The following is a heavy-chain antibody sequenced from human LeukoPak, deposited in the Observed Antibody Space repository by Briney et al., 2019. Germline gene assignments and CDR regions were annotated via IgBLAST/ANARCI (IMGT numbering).Heavy chain of an antibody. CDR2: INSDGSEG. CDR1: GFTFSGFW. Sequence: GGSLRLSCAVSGFTFSGFWMSWSRQAPGKGLEWVASINSDGSEGYYADVVKGRFTISRDNAKNSLYLQINSLRAEDTAVYYCARSSNSSSSSVWGQGTMVTVSS. D-gene: IGHD6-6*01. CDR3: ARSSNSSSSSV. V-gene: IGHV3-7*03. J-gene: IGHJ3*01.